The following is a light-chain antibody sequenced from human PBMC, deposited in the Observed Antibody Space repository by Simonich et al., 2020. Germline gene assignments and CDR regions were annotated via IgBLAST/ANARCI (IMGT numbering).Light chain of an antibody. CDR2: KDS. CDR1: ALPKQY. J-gene: IGLJ3*02. CDR3: QSADSSGTYEV. V-gene: IGLV3-25*03. Sequence: SYELTQPPSVSVSPGQTARITCSGDALPKQYAYWYQQKPGQAPALVIYKDSEKPSGIPERCSGSSSGTTVTLTSSGVQAEDEADYYCQSADSSGTYEVFGGGTKLTVL.